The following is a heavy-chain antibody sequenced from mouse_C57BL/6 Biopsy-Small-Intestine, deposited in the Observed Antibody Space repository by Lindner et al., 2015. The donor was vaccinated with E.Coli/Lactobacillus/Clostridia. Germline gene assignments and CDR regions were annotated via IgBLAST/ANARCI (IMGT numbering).Heavy chain of an antibody. CDR2: IYPNNGGT. D-gene: IGHD2-14*01. Sequence: VQLQESGPELVKPGASVKISCKASGYTFTDYNIDWVKQSHGKSLEWIGYIYPNNGGTGYNQKFKSKATLTVDKSSSTAYMELHSLTSEDSAVYYCARGAYYRYEGYAMDYWGQGTSVTVSS. J-gene: IGHJ4*01. CDR1: GYTFTDYN. V-gene: IGHV1-34*02. CDR3: ARGAYYRYEGYAMDY.